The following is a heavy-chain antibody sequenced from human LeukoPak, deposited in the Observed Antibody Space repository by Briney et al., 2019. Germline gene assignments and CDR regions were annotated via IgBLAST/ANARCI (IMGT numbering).Heavy chain of an antibody. CDR1: GGSISSYY. CDR2: IYTSGST. D-gene: IGHD2-15*01. V-gene: IGHV4-4*07. Sequence: PSETLSLTCTVSGGSISSYYWSWIRQPAGKGLEWIGRIYTSGSTNYNPSLKSRVTMSVDTSKNQFSLKLSSVTAADTAVYYCAGRRGWQRNWYFDLWGRGTLVTVSS. J-gene: IGHJ2*01. CDR3: AGRRGWQRNWYFDL.